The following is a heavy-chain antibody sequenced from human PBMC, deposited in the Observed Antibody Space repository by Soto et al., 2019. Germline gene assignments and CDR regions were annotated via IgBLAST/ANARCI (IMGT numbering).Heavy chain of an antibody. CDR1: GASIRGFY. V-gene: IGHV4-4*07. CDR2: IYATGTT. D-gene: IGHD1-1*01. J-gene: IGHJ5*02. Sequence: SETLSLTCTVSGASIRGFYWSWIRKSAGKGLEWIGRIYATGTTDYNPSLKSRVMMSVDTSKKQFSLKLRSVTAADTAVYYCVRDVTKTLRDWFVPWGPALSVTVS. CDR3: VRDVTKTLRDWFVP.